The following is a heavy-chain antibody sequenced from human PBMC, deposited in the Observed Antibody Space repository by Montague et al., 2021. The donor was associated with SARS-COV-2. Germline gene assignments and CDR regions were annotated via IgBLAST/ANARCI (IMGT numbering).Heavy chain of an antibody. CDR1: GGSFSGYD. V-gene: IGHV4-34*01. J-gene: IGHJ4*02. CDR2: ITDNGST. CDR3: ARGRVEITMMVVVFTGGIYYFDY. D-gene: IGHD3-22*01. Sequence: SETLSLTCAVYGGSFSGYDWTWIRQSPGKGLEWIGEITDNGSTKYNPSLKSRVTVSSDTSKNQFSLKLKSVTAADTAVYYCARGRVEITMMVVVFTGGIYYFDYWGRGTLVIVSS.